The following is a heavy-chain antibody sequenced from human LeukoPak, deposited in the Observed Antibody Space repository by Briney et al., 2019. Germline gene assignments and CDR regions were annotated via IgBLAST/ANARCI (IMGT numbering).Heavy chain of an antibody. Sequence: GASVKVSCKASGYTFTSYDINWVRQATGQGLEWMGWMNPNSGNTGYAQKFQGRVTITRNTSISTAYMELSSLGSEDTAVYYCARGRRGYSYGSLDYWGQGTLVTVSS. J-gene: IGHJ4*02. V-gene: IGHV1-8*01. CDR2: MNPNSGNT. D-gene: IGHD5-18*01. CDR1: GYTFTSYD. CDR3: ARGRRGYSYGSLDY.